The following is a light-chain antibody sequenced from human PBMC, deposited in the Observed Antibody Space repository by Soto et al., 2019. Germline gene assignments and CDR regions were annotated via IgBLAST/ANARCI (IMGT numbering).Light chain of an antibody. J-gene: IGKJ1*01. Sequence: MTQSPLSLPVTPGEPASISCRSSQSINNYLNWYQQKPGKAPKVLIYDATRLQSGVPSRFSGGGSGTDFTLTISSLQPEDFATHYCQQTYSPPLTFGQGTKVDI. CDR1: QSINNY. CDR2: DAT. CDR3: QQTYSPPLT. V-gene: IGKV1-39*01.